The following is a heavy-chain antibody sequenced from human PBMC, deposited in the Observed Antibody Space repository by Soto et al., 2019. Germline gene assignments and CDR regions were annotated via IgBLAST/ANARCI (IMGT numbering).Heavy chain of an antibody. J-gene: IGHJ4*02. CDR3: AKERSSGWSFDY. CDR1: GFTFSTYA. Sequence: GGSLRLSCEASGFTFSTYAMSWVRQAPGKGLEWVSAISGSGGSTYYGDSVKGRFTISRDNSKNTLSLQMNSLRAEDTAVFYCAKERSSGWSFDYWGQGTLVTVSS. V-gene: IGHV3-23*01. CDR2: ISGSGGST. D-gene: IGHD6-19*01.